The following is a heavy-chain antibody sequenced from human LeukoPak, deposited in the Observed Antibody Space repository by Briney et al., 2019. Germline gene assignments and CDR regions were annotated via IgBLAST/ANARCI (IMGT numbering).Heavy chain of an antibody. Sequence: PGGSLRLSCAASGFTFSSYWMQWVRQAPGKGLVWVSRINSDGSSASYADSVKGRFTISRDNAKNTLYLQMNSLRAEDTAVYYCARGRSENYYLVDYWGQGTLVTVSS. D-gene: IGHD1-26*01. J-gene: IGHJ4*02. CDR3: ARGRSENYYLVDY. CDR1: GFTFSSYW. V-gene: IGHV3-74*01. CDR2: INSDGSSA.